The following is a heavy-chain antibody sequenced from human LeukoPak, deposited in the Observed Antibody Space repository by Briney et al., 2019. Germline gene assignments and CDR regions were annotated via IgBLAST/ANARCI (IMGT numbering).Heavy chain of an antibody. CDR2: INADNGNT. D-gene: IGHD6-19*01. CDR3: ARDEISGGWYNH. Sequence: GASVKVSCKASGYTFTSRGFSWVRQAPGQGLEWMGWINADNGNTNYAQKFQGRVTMTTATSTSTAYMELRSLRSDDTAVYYCARDEISGGWYNHWGQGTLVTVSS. CDR1: GYTFTSRG. V-gene: IGHV1-18*04. J-gene: IGHJ4*02.